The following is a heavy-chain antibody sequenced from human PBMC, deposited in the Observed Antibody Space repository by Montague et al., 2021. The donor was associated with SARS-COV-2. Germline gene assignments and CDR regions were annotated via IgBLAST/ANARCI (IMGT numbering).Heavy chain of an antibody. CDR1: SGSIISSGYY. Sequence: SETLSLTCSVSSGSIISSGYYWGWIRQPPGKELEWLGNIYYSGRPYYNPSLQSRGTISVDTSKNHLSLSLSSVTAADTAVYCCARGTIRGVTTPFDYWGQGSLVTVSS. D-gene: IGHD3-10*01. CDR2: IYYSGRP. J-gene: IGHJ4*02. V-gene: IGHV4-39*02. CDR3: ARGTIRGVTTPFDY.